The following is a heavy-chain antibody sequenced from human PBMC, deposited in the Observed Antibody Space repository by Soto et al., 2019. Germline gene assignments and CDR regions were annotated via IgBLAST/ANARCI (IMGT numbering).Heavy chain of an antibody. J-gene: IGHJ6*02. CDR1: VITLSTYS. CDR3: AFGEESRYYYYGMDV. V-gene: IGHV3-48*01. Sequence: EVQLVESGGGLVQRGGTLKLTCAAIVITLSTYSRNWIGQVQGKRMEGFSYFSSISSTISYADSVKAQFTITRDNAKNSLYLQMNSLRAEDTAVYYCAFGEESRYYYYGMDVWGQGTTVTVSS. D-gene: IGHD3-10*01. CDR2: FSSISSTI.